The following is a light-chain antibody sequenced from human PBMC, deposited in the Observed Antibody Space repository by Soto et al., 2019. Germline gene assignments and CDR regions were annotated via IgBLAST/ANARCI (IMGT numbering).Light chain of an antibody. V-gene: IGKV3-20*01. J-gene: IGKJ5*01. CDR2: GAS. CDR1: QSISSNY. Sequence: ESVLTQYPGTLSLSPGERASLSCRVSQSISSNYLAWFQQKPGQAPRLLISGASRRATGIPDRFSGAGSGTDFTLTISRLEPEDFALYYCQQHAILPITFGQGTRLEIK. CDR3: QQHAILPIT.